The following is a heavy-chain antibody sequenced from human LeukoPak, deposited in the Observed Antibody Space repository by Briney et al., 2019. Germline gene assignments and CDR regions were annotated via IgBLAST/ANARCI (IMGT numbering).Heavy chain of an antibody. CDR3: AREPRITGTAYFDY. D-gene: IGHD1-7*01. Sequence: ASVKVSCKASGYTFTSYGISWVRQAPGQGLEWMGWISAYNGNTNYAQKLQGRVTMTTDTSTSTAYMELRSLRSDDTAVYYCAREPRITGTAYFDYWGQGTLVTVSS. CDR2: ISAYNGNT. J-gene: IGHJ4*02. CDR1: GYTFTSYG. V-gene: IGHV1-18*01.